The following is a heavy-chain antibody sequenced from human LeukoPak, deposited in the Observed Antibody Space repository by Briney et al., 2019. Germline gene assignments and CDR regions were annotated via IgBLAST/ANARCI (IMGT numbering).Heavy chain of an antibody. D-gene: IGHD3-22*01. J-gene: IGHJ4*02. CDR1: GGSISSYY. CDR2: IYYSGST. V-gene: IGHV4-59*01. CDR3: ATEGYYTNFDF. Sequence: PSETLSLTCTVSGGSISSYYWSWIRQPPGKGLEWIGYIYYSGSTNYNPSLKSRVTISVDTSKNQFSLKLSSVTAADTAVYYCATEGYYTNFDFWGQGTLVTVSS.